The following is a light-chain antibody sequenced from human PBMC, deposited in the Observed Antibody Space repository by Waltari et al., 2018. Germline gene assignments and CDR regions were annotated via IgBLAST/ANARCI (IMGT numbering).Light chain of an antibody. CDR3: QQRYNWPPFT. CDR2: DAS. Sequence: EIVLTQSPATLSFSPGERATLSCRASQSVSSYLAWYQQKPGQAPRPLIYDASNRATGIPARFSGSGSGTDFTLTISSLEPEDFAVYYCQQRYNWPPFTFGPGTKVDIK. J-gene: IGKJ3*01. CDR1: QSVSSY. V-gene: IGKV3-11*01.